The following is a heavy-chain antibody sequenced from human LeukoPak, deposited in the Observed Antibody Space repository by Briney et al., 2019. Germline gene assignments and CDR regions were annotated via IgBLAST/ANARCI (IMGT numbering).Heavy chain of an antibody. V-gene: IGHV4-34*01. Sequence: PSETLSLTCTVSGASISGYYWSWIRQPPGKGLEWIGEINHSGSTNYNPSLKSRVTISVDTSKNQFSLKLSSVTAADTAVYYCARVGGNSGYDPPFFDYWGQGTLVTVSS. D-gene: IGHD5-12*01. CDR2: INHSGST. J-gene: IGHJ4*02. CDR1: GASISGYY. CDR3: ARVGGNSGYDPPFFDY.